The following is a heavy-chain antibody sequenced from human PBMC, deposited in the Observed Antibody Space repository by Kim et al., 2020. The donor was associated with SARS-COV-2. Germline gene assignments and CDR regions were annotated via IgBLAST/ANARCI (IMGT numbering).Heavy chain of an antibody. J-gene: IGHJ5*02. D-gene: IGHD2-2*01. V-gene: IGHV1-2*02. CDR1: GYTFTGYY. CDR2: INPNSGGT. Sequence: ASVKVSCKASGYTFTGYYMHWVRQAPGQGLEWMGWINPNSGGTNYAQKFQGRVTMTRDTSISTAYMELSRLRSDDTAVYYCARWCVVVPAAITEGFDPWGQGTLVTVSS. CDR3: ARWCVVVPAAITEGFDP.